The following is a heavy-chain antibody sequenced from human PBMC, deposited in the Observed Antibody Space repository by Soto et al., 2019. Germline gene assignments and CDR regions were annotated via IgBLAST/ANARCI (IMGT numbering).Heavy chain of an antibody. Sequence: LPLRDRVSGGSRKSVDCGGIRHIKKKGLEWIGYIYYSGSTNYNPSLKSRVTISVDTSKNQFSLKLSSVTAADTAVYYCARAATMTAVPISDFQLWRQGTLVIVSS. CDR3: ARAATMTAVPISDFQL. V-gene: IGHV4-59*08. CDR1: GGSRKSVD. J-gene: IGHJ1*01. CDR2: IYYSGST. D-gene: IGHD4-17*01.